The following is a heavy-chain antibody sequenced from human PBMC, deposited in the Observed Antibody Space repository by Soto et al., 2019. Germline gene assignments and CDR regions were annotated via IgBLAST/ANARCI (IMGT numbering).Heavy chain of an antibody. V-gene: IGHV1-69*06. CDR1: GGTFSSYA. Sequence: SVKVSCKASGGTFSSYAISWVRQAPGQGLEWMGGIIPIFGTANYAQKFQGRVTITADKSTSTAYMELSSLRSGDTAVYYCARGQYSSGWYRVYYGMDVWGEGTTVTVYS. CDR2: IIPIFGTA. CDR3: ARGQYSSGWYRVYYGMDV. D-gene: IGHD6-19*01. J-gene: IGHJ6*04.